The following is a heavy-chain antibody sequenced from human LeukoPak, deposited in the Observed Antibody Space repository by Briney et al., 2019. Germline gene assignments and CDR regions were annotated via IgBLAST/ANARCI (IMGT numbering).Heavy chain of an antibody. CDR1: GGSISSYY. D-gene: IGHD5-24*01. Sequence: PSETLSLTCTVSGGSISSYYWSWIRQPPGKGLEWIGYIYYSGSTNYNPSLKSRVTISVDTSKNQFSLKLSSVTAADTAVYYCARGGYNGGFDYWGQGTLVTVSS. V-gene: IGHV4-59*01. CDR3: ARGGYNGGFDY. CDR2: IYYSGST. J-gene: IGHJ4*02.